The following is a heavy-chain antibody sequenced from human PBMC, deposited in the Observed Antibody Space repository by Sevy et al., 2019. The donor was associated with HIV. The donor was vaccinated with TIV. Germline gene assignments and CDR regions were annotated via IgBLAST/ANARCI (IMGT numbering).Heavy chain of an antibody. Sequence: GGSLRLSCAASGFTVSKYWMGWVRQAPGKGLEWVANIKQDAGQKYDVDSVKGRFTISRDNAKNSLYLQMNSLRAEDTAVYFCARDDGNYYFHYWGQGTLVTVSS. J-gene: IGHJ4*02. V-gene: IGHV3-7*01. CDR1: GFTVSKYW. CDR2: IKQDAGQK. D-gene: IGHD1-7*01. CDR3: ARDDGNYYFHY.